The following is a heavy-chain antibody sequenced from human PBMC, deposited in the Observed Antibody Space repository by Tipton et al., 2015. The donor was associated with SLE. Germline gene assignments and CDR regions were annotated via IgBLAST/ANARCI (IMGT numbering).Heavy chain of an antibody. CDR1: GGSISSYY. J-gene: IGHJ4*02. CDR3: ARESHYFDF. Sequence: TLSLTCAVYGGSISSYYWSWIRQPPGKGLEWIGYIYYSGSTNYNPSLKSRVTISVDTSKNQFSLKLSSVTAADTAVYYCARESHYFDFWGQGTLVTVSS. CDR2: IYYSGST. V-gene: IGHV4-59*01.